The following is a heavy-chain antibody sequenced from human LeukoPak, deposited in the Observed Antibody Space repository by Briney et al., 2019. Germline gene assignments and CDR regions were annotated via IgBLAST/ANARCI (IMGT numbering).Heavy chain of an antibody. V-gene: IGHV4-34*01. CDR3: ARGPLIAAAVVAFDI. D-gene: IGHD6-13*01. Sequence: SETLSLTCAVYGGSFSGYYWSWIRQPPGKGLEWIGEINHSGSTNYNPSLKSRVTISVDTSKNQFSLKLSSVTAADTAVYYCARGPLIAAAVVAFDIWGQGTMVTVSS. J-gene: IGHJ3*02. CDR2: INHSGST. CDR1: GGSFSGYY.